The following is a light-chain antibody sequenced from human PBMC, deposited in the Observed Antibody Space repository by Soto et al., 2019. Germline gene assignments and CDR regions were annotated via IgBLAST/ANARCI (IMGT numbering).Light chain of an antibody. CDR2: KAS. J-gene: IGKJ1*01. CDR3: QQYNNWPWT. CDR1: QSISTW. Sequence: DIQMTQSPSTLSASVGDRVTITCRASQSISTWLAWYQQKPGKAPKILIYKASSLESGVPSRFSGSGSGTEFTLTISSLQPDDFAVYYCQQYNNWPWTFGQGTKVDIK. V-gene: IGKV1-5*03.